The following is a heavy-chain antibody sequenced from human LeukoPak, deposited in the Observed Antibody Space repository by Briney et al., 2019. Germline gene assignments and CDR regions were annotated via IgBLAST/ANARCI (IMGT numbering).Heavy chain of an antibody. CDR2: IYHSGST. CDR1: GGSISSSNW. J-gene: IGHJ3*02. V-gene: IGHV4-4*02. D-gene: IGHD3-10*01. Sequence: SGTLSLTCAVSGGSISSSNWWSWVRQPPGKGLEWIGEIYHSGSTNYNPSLKSRVTISVDKSKNQFSLKLSSVTAADTAVYYCARDLGRPTDGSMVRGTPDDAFDIWGQGTMVTVSS. CDR3: ARDLGRPTDGSMVRGTPDDAFDI.